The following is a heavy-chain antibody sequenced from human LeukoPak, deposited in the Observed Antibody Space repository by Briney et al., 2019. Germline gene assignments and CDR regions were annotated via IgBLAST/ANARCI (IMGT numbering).Heavy chain of an antibody. V-gene: IGHV3-23*01. Sequence: GGSLRLSCAASGFTFSSYGMSWVRQAPGKGLEWVSAISGSGGKTFYADSVKGRFTISRDNSKNTLYLQMNSQRAEDTAIYYCATEEQLAGGRVGDYVDYWGQGTPVTVSS. CDR2: ISGSGGKT. CDR3: ATEEQLAGGRVGDYVDY. D-gene: IGHD6-6*01. J-gene: IGHJ4*02. CDR1: GFTFSSYG.